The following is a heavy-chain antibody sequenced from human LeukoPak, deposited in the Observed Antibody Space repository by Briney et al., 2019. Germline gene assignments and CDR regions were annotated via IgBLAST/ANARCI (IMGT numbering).Heavy chain of an antibody. CDR3: SRLSDDIITSYDY. V-gene: IGHV3-23*01. CDR2: ISSSGGRT. D-gene: IGHD3-9*01. CDR1: GFTFSSYG. Sequence: GGSLRLSCAASGFTFSSYGMSWVRQAPGKGLEWVSAISSSGGRTDNADSVKGRFTISRDNSKNTLYLQMNNLKTEDTAVYYCSRLSDDIITSYDYWGQGTLVTVSS. J-gene: IGHJ4*02.